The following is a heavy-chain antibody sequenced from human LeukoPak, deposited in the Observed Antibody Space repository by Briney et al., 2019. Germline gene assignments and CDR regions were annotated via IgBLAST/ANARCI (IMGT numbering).Heavy chain of an antibody. CDR3: ARGSGGSYPVWEDDAFDI. Sequence: ASVRVSSEPSVYTFTRYDIYCVRDTTEEGRERMGWMYTNSGNTGYAQKCQDRVTMNRNTSISTAYMELSSLRSEDTAVYYCARGSGGSYPVWEDDAFDIWGQGTMVTVSS. J-gene: IGHJ3*02. CDR2: MYTNSGNT. V-gene: IGHV1-8*01. CDR1: VYTFTRYD. D-gene: IGHD1-26*01.